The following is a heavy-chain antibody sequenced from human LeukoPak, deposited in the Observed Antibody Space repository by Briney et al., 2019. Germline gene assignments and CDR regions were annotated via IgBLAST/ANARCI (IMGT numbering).Heavy chain of an antibody. J-gene: IGHJ5*02. CDR1: GHSLTAFS. V-gene: IGHV1-24*01. CDR2: IDPEDGET. CDR3: ATVAGTTWDENWFDP. Sequence: ASVKVSCKVSGHSLTAFSLHWVGQAPGKGLGWMGGIDPEDGETISAQKFRGRVTMTEDTSTDTAYMELSSLRSEDTAVYYCATVAGTTWDENWFDPWGQGTLVTVSS. D-gene: IGHD1-7*01.